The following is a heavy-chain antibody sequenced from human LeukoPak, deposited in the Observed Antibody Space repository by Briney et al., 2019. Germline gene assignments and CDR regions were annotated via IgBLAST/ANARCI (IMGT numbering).Heavy chain of an antibody. CDR3: ATDLQPFDY. J-gene: IGHJ4*02. Sequence: QPGGSLRLSCAASGFTFTNYELNWVRQAPGKGLEWVSYISSTGSVIYYADSVKGRFTISRDNAKNSLYLQMNSLRVEDTAVYYCATDLQPFDYWGQGTLVTVSS. CDR2: ISSTGSVI. CDR1: GFTFTNYE. V-gene: IGHV3-48*03. D-gene: IGHD2-2*01.